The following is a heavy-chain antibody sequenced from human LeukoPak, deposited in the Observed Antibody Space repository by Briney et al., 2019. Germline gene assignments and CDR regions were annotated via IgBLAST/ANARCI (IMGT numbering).Heavy chain of an antibody. CDR2: ISSSGGST. CDR3: AKSATYYDSSGYGD. D-gene: IGHD3-22*01. J-gene: IGHJ4*02. Sequence: GGSLRLSCAASGFTFSSYAMSWVRQAPGKGLEWVSAISSSGGSTYYADSVKGRFTISRDNSKNTLYLQMNSLRAEDTAVYYCAKSATYYDSSGYGDWGQGTLVTVSS. V-gene: IGHV3-23*01. CDR1: GFTFSSYA.